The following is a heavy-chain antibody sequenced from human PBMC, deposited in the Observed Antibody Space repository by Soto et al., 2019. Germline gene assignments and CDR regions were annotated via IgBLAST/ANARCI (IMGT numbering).Heavy chain of an antibody. CDR2: ISAYNGNT. Sequence: ASVKVSCKRSAYTFTSYGISWVRQVPGPGLEWIGWISAYNGNTNYEKKHQGKVIMTTDTSTSTAYMDRRSLRSNDTAAYYFAAGGGYSHPTLGYWGQ. J-gene: IGHJ4*02. CDR1: AYTFTSYG. CDR3: AAGGGYSHPTLGY. D-gene: IGHD5-18*01. V-gene: IGHV1-18*04.